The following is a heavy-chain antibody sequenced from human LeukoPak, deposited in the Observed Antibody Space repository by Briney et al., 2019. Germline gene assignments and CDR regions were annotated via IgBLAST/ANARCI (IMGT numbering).Heavy chain of an antibody. CDR2: FDPEDGET. D-gene: IGHD3-9*01. CDR1: GYTLTELS. V-gene: IGHV1-24*01. J-gene: IGHJ4*02. CDR3: ATAVNDILTGYYYYFHY. Sequence: ASVKVSCKVSGYTLTELSIHWVRQAPGKGLEWMGGFDPEDGETIYAQKFQGRVTMTEDTSTDTAYMELSSLRSEDMAVYYCATAVNDILTGYYYYFHYWGQGTLVTVSS.